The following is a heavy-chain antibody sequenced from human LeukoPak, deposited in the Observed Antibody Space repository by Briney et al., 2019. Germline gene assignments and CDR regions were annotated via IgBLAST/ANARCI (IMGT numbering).Heavy chain of an antibody. Sequence: SETLSLTCAVYGGSFSGYYWSWIRQPPGKGLEWIGEINHSGSTNYNPSLKSRVTISVDTSKNQFSLKLSSVTAADTAVYYCAGGHFVYGMDVWGQGTTVTVSS. CDR2: INHSGST. V-gene: IGHV4-34*01. J-gene: IGHJ6*02. CDR1: GGSFSGYY. CDR3: AGGHFVYGMDV.